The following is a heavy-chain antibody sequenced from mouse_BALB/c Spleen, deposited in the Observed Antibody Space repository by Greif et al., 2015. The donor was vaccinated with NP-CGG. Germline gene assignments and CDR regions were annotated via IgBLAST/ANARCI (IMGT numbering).Heavy chain of an antibody. Sequence: EVQLVESGGGLVKPGGSLKLSCAASGFTFSSYAMSWVRQSPEKRLEWVAEISSGGSYTYYPDTVTGRFTIPRDNAKNTLYLEMSSLRSEDTAMYYCARDRGDYEGGAMDYWGQGTSVTVSS. V-gene: IGHV5-9-4*01. CDR3: ARDRGDYEGGAMDY. CDR1: GFTFSSYA. D-gene: IGHD2-4*01. CDR2: ISSGGSYT. J-gene: IGHJ4*01.